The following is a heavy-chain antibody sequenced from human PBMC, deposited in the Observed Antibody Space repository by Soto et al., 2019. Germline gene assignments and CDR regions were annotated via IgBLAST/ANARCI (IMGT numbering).Heavy chain of an antibody. D-gene: IGHD6-6*01. V-gene: IGHV4-59*01. CDR3: ARAPPTYSSSFTEFDY. CDR1: GGSISSYY. Sequence: SETLSLTCTVSGGSISSYYWSWIRQPPGKGLEWIGYIYYSGSTNYNPSLKSRVTISVDTSKNQFSLKLSSVTAADTAVYYCARAPPTYSSSFTEFDYWGQGTLVTVSS. CDR2: IYYSGST. J-gene: IGHJ4*02.